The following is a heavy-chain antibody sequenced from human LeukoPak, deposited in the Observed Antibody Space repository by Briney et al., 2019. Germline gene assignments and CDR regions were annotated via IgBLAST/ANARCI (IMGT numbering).Heavy chain of an antibody. CDR2: ISGSAGST. CDR1: GFTFSSYA. Sequence: GGSLRLSCAASGFTFSSYAMSWVRQAPGKGPEWVSAISGSAGSTYYADSVKGRFTISRDNSKNTLYLQMNSLRAEDTAVYYCAKPGVIAVAGKFDYWGPGTLVTVSS. D-gene: IGHD6-19*01. V-gene: IGHV3-23*01. CDR3: AKPGVIAVAGKFDY. J-gene: IGHJ4*02.